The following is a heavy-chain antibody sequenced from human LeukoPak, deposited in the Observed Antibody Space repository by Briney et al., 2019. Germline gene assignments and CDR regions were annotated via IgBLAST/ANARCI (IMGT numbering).Heavy chain of an antibody. D-gene: IGHD6-13*01. J-gene: IGHJ4*02. CDR1: GFTFSSYS. V-gene: IGHV3-21*01. CDR2: ISSSSSYI. Sequence: PGGSLRLCCAASGFTFSSYSMNWVRQAPGKGLGWVSSISSSSSYIYYADSVKGRLTISRDNAKNSLYLQMNSLRAEDTAVYYCAWARIAAAGLPDYWGQGTLVTVSS. CDR3: AWARIAAAGLPDY.